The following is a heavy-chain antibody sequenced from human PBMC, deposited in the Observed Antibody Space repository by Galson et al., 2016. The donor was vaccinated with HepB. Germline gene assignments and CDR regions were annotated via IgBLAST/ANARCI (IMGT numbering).Heavy chain of an antibody. CDR1: GYSFTRYW. Sequence: QSGAEVKKPGESLRISCETSGYSFTRYWITWVRQVPGKGLEWLGKTDPRDSSTNYSPSLQGHVIISSDKSISPAYLQWRSLEASDTAMYYCARHALGSSGCHFRDYWGRGTLVSVSS. CDR3: ARHALGSSGCHFRDY. J-gene: IGHJ4*02. CDR2: TDPRDSST. V-gene: IGHV5-10-1*01. D-gene: IGHD6-19*01.